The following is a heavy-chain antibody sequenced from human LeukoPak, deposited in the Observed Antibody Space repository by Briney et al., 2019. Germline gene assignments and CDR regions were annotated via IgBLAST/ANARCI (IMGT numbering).Heavy chain of an antibody. CDR1: SGSISPYY. CDR2: VYYSGST. J-gene: IGHJ3*02. V-gene: IGHV4-59*01. Sequence: PSETLSLTCSASSGSISPYYWSWIRQPPGKGLEWIGYVYYSGSTNYNPSLNSRVTISVDTSKNQFSLKLGSVTAADTAIYYCARDSRTTTAFDIWGQGTMVTVSS. D-gene: IGHD1-1*01. CDR3: ARDSRTTTAFDI.